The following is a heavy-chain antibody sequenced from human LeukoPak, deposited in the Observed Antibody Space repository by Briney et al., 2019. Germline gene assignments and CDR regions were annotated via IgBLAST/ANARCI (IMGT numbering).Heavy chain of an antibody. CDR3: ARGQSYYGV. V-gene: IGHV3-30*04. CDR1: GFTFSSYA. J-gene: IGHJ4*02. CDR2: ISYDGSNK. Sequence: PGRSLRLSCAASGFTFSSYAMHWVRQAPGKGLEWVAVISYDGSNKYYADSVKGRFTISRDNAKNSLFLQMNSLRADDTAVYYCARGQSYYGVWGQGTLVTVSS. D-gene: IGHD2-21*01.